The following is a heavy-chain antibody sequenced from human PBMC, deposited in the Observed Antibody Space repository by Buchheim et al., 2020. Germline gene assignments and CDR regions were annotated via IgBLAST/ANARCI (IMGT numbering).Heavy chain of an antibody. CDR1: GFTFSNAW. CDR2: IKSKTDGGTP. CDR3: TTDQSTAQYYYYGMDD. Sequence: EVQLVESGGGLVKPGGSLRLSCAASGFTFSNAWMSWVRQAPGKGLAWVGRIKSKTDGGTPDYAAPVKGRFTIPRDYSKKTLYLQMHSLKTEDTAVYYCTTDQSTAQYYYYGMDDWGQGTT. J-gene: IGHJ6*02. V-gene: IGHV3-15*01. D-gene: IGHD5-18*01.